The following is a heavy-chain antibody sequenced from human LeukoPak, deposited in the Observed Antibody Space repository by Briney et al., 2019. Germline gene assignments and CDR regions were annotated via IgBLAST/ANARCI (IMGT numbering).Heavy chain of an antibody. CDR2: IYSGGNT. CDR3: AQISASY. CDR1: GFTVSSNY. V-gene: IGHV3-53*01. D-gene: IGHD3-3*02. J-gene: IGHJ4*02. Sequence: GGSLRLSCAASGFTVSSNYMSWVRQAPGKGLEWVSLIYSGGNTYYADSVKGRFTISRDNSKNTLYLQMNSLGVEDTAVYYCAQISASYWGQGTMVTVSS.